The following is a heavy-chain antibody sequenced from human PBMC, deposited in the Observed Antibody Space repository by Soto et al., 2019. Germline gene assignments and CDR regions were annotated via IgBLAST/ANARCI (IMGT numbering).Heavy chain of an antibody. D-gene: IGHD3-22*01. J-gene: IGHJ5*02. V-gene: IGHV4-30-4*01. Sequence: QVQLQESGPGLVKPSQTLSLTCTVSGGSISSGDYYWSWIRQPPGKGLEWIGYIYYSGSTYYNPSLRSRVTISVDTSKNQFSLKLSSVTAADTAVYYCARGPYSYYYDSSGPYYNWFDPWGQATLVTVSS. CDR3: ARGPYSYYYDSSGPYYNWFDP. CDR1: GGSISSGDYY. CDR2: IYYSGST.